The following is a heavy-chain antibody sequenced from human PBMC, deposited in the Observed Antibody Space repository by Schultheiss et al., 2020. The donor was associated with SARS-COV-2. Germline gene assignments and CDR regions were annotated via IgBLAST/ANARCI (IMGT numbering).Heavy chain of an antibody. CDR1: GFTFTSYA. CDR3: ARGTGWTGAHEKGFDI. Sequence: GESLKISCAASGFTFTSYAMHWVRQAPGKGLDWVAVISQLGGAIYYADSVKGRFTISRDNAKNTLYLQMNSLRAEDTAVYYCARGTGWTGAHEKGFDIWGQGTLVTVSS. D-gene: IGHD6-19*01. V-gene: IGHV3-30-3*01. J-gene: IGHJ4*02. CDR2: ISQLGGAI.